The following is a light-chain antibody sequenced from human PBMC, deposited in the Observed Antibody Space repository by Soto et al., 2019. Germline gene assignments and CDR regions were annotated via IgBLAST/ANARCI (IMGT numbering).Light chain of an antibody. CDR2: WAS. CDR1: QSVLYSSNNKNY. CDR3: QQYYVTLPT. J-gene: IGKJ4*01. Sequence: DIVMTQSPDSLAVSLGERATINCKSSQSVLYSSNNKNYLTWYQQKPGQPPKLLIYWASTRESGVPDRFSGSGSGTDFTLTISSLQAEDVAVYYCQQYYVTLPTFGGGTKVEIK. V-gene: IGKV4-1*01.